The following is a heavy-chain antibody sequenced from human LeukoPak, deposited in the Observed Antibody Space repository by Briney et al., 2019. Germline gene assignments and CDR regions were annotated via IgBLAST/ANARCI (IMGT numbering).Heavy chain of an antibody. CDR3: ARIDSGYSDDY. V-gene: IGHV1-69*06. CDR2: IIPLFGTA. J-gene: IGHJ4*02. CDR1: GGTFSSYV. D-gene: IGHD5-12*01. Sequence: AASVKVSCKASGGTFSSYVISWARQAPGQGLEWMGGIIPLFGTANYAQKFQGRVTITADKSTSTAYMEMRSLRSDDTAVYYCARIDSGYSDDYWGQGTLVTVSS.